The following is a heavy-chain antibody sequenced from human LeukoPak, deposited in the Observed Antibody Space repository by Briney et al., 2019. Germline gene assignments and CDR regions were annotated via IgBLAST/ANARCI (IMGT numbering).Heavy chain of an antibody. V-gene: IGHV4-38-2*01. CDR2: IYYSGNS. J-gene: IGHJ4*02. CDR1: GYSISSGYY. D-gene: IGHD3-22*01. Sequence: SETLSLTCAVSGYSISSGYYWGWIRQPPGKGLEWIASIYYSGNSYYNPSLKSRATISVNTSKNQFYLKLSSVTAADTAQYYCARISYYYDDSGHPGYFDYWGLGTLVTVSS. CDR3: ARISYYYDDSGHPGYFDY.